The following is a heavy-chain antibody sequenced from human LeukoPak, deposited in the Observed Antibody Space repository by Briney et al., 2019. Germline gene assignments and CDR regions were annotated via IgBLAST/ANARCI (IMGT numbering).Heavy chain of an antibody. CDR2: INPNSGGT. Sequence: ASVKVSCKASGYSFTGYYMHWVRQAPGQGLEWMGWINPNSGGTNYAQKFQGRVTMTRDTSISTAYMELSRLRSDDTAVYYCARAPVAVGWFDPWGQGTLVTVSS. V-gene: IGHV1-2*02. CDR1: GYSFTGYY. J-gene: IGHJ5*02. CDR3: ARAPVAVGWFDP. D-gene: IGHD6-19*01.